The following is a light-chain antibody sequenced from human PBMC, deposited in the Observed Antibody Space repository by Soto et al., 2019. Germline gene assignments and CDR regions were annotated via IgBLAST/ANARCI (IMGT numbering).Light chain of an antibody. V-gene: IGKV1-8*01. J-gene: IGKJ1*01. CDR1: RDIGSD. Sequence: ATQMTRSPSSLSASVGDRIATAVRASRDIGSDLSWYQQKPGKAPKLLIYAASTLQSGVPSRFSGSGSGTDFTLTISCLQSEDFATYYCQQYYSYPRTFGQGTKVDIK. CDR3: QQYYSYPRT. CDR2: AAS.